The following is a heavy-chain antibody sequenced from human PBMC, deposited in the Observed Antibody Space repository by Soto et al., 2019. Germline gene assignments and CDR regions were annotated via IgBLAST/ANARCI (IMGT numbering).Heavy chain of an antibody. J-gene: IGHJ4*02. CDR1: GGSISRGGYY. V-gene: IGHV4-31*03. Sequence: SETLSLTCTVSGGSISRGGYYWSWIRQHPGKGLEWIGYIYYSGSTYYNPSLKSRVTISVEKSKNQFALKLSSVTAAATAVYYCARGITKAAAGDYFYYWGQGTLVTVSS. CDR2: IYYSGST. D-gene: IGHD6-13*01. CDR3: ARGITKAAAGDYFYY.